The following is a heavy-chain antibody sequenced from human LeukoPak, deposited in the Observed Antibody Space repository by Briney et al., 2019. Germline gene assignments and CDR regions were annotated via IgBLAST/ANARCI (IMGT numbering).Heavy chain of an antibody. CDR1: GFTFSSYS. CDR3: ARERAEDDFWSGFSYYYYYMDV. Sequence: GGSLRLSCAASGFTFSSYSMNWVRQAPGKGLEWVSSISSSSSYIYYADSVKGRFTISRDNAKNSLYLQMNSLRAEDTAVYYCARERAEDDFWSGFSYYYYYMDVWGKGTTVTVSS. D-gene: IGHD3-3*01. CDR2: ISSSSSYI. J-gene: IGHJ6*03. V-gene: IGHV3-21*01.